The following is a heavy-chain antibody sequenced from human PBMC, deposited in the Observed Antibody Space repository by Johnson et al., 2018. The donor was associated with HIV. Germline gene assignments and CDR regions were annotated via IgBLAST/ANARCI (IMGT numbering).Heavy chain of an antibody. CDR3: AKDRWELFWGGGEASHDAFDI. Sequence: VQLVESGGGLVQPGGSLRLSCADSGFTFRNYAMSWPPQAPGKGLEWVSAISGSGGRTNYADSVKGRFTISRDNSENTLYLQMSSLRAEDTALYYCAKDRWELFWGGGEASHDAFDIWGQGTMVTVSS. D-gene: IGHD1-26*01. CDR1: GFTFRNYA. CDR2: ISGSGGRT. V-gene: IGHV3-23*04. J-gene: IGHJ3*02.